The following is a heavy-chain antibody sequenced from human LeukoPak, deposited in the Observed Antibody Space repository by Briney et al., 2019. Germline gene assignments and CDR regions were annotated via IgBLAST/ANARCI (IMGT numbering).Heavy chain of an antibody. CDR3: AKELTMSGSYKERSYYFDY. CDR2: ISGSGGST. D-gene: IGHD3-10*01. J-gene: IGHJ4*02. V-gene: IGHV3-23*01. Sequence: GGSLRLSCAASGFTFSSYAMSWVRQAPGKGLEWVSAISGSGGSTYYADSVKGWFTISRDNSKNTLYLQMNSLRAEDTAVYYCAKELTMSGSYKERSYYFDYWGQGTLVTVSS. CDR1: GFTFSSYA.